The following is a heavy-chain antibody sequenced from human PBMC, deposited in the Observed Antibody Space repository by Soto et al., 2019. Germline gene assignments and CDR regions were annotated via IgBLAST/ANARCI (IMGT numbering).Heavy chain of an antibody. V-gene: IGHV3-30-3*01. CDR2: ISYDGSNK. Sequence: GGSLRLSCAASGFTFSSYAMHWVRQAPGKGLEWVAVISYDGSNKYYADSVKGRFTISRDNSKNTLYLQMNSLRAEDTAVYYCARERQWLGLPYYYYGMDVWGQGTTVTVSS. CDR1: GFTFSSYA. CDR3: ARERQWLGLPYYYYGMDV. J-gene: IGHJ6*02. D-gene: IGHD6-19*01.